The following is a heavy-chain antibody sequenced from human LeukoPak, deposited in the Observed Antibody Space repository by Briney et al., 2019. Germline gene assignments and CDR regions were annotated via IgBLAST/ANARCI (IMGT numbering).Heavy chain of an antibody. D-gene: IGHD6-13*01. CDR3: ARDRPGGSSLDY. J-gene: IGHJ4*02. Sequence: KPSQTLSLTCTVSGGSMSTYYWSWIRQPPGKGLEWIGDIYYTGNTNYNPSLRSRVTISVDTSNNQFSLKLNSVNAADTAVYYCARDRPGGSSLDYWSQGILVTVSS. CDR1: GGSMSTYY. CDR2: IYYTGNT. V-gene: IGHV4-59*01.